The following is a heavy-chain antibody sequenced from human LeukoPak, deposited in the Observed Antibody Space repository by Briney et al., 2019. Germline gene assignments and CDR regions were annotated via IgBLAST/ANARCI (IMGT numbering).Heavy chain of an antibody. CDR2: IYYSGST. CDR1: GGSVSSHQ. D-gene: IGHD4-11*01. V-gene: IGHV4-59*02. J-gene: IGHJ6*03. Sequence: SETLSLTCTVSGGSVSSHQWSWIRQPPGKGPEWIGYIYYSGSTNYNPSLKSRFTISIDTSNNRFSLRLSSVTAADTAVYYCARGVLTTVSYYMDVWGNGTTVTVSS. CDR3: ARGVLTTVSYYMDV.